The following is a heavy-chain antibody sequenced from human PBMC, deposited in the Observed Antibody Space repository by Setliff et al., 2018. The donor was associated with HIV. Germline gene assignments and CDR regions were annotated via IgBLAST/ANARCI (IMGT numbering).Heavy chain of an antibody. CDR1: GNIFTPYA. CDR3: ATSTSAWYDY. CDR2: IIVASGTT. V-gene: IGHV1-3*01. Sequence: GASVKVSCKASGNIFTPYAIHWVRQAPGQSLEWMGWIIVASGTTQYSQTFQGRATFSGDTSANTAYMELRSLRSEDAAVYYCATSTSAWYDYWGLGTQVTVLL. J-gene: IGHJ5*01. D-gene: IGHD2-2*01.